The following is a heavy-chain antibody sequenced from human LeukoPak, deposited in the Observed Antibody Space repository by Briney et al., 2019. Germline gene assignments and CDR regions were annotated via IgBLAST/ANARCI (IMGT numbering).Heavy chain of an antibody. D-gene: IGHD2-8*01. J-gene: IGHJ4*02. V-gene: IGHV1-69*04. CDR3: ARSQDVYAGATFDY. CDR1: GGTFSSYA. CDR2: IIPILGIA. Sequence: ASVKVSCKASGGTFSSYAISWVRQAPGQGLEWMGRIIPILGIANYAQKFQGRVTITADKSTSTAYMELSSLRSEDTAVYYCARSQDVYAGATFDYWGQGTLVTVSS.